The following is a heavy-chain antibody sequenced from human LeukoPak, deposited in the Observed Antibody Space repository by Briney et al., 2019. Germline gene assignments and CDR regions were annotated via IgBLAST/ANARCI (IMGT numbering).Heavy chain of an antibody. D-gene: IGHD3-22*01. CDR3: AKVRDSSGYYSWFDP. CDR1: GFTFSSYA. CDR2: ISGSGGST. Sequence: PGGSLRLSCAASGFTFSSYAMSWVRQAPGKGLEWVSAISGSGGSTYYANSLRGRFTISRDNSKNTLYLEINNLRAEDTAIYYCAKVRDSSGYYSWFDPWGQGTLVTVSS. V-gene: IGHV3-23*01. J-gene: IGHJ5*02.